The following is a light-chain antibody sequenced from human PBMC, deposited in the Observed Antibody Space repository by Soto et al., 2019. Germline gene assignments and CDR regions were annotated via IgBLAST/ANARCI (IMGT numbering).Light chain of an antibody. CDR3: QQYNSYSYT. Sequence: DIQMTQSPSTLSASVGDRVTITCRASQSISSWLAWYQQKPGKAPKLLIYKASSLESGVPSRFSVSGSGTEFTLTISSLQPDDFAPSYCQQYNSYSYTFGQGTKLEIK. J-gene: IGKJ2*01. CDR2: KAS. V-gene: IGKV1-5*03. CDR1: QSISSW.